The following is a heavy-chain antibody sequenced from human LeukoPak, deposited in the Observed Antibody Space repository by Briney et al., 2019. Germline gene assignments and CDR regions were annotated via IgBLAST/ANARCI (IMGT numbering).Heavy chain of an antibody. CDR3: ARDNPWEDY. CDR2: ISGTSSYK. J-gene: IGHJ4*02. Sequence: GGSLRLSCAASGFTFSDYSFNWVRQAPGKGLEWVSSISGTSSYKYYGNFVKGRFTISRDNAKNSLYLQMNNLRADDTSFYYCARDNPWEDYWGQGTLVTVSS. V-gene: IGHV3-21*01. CDR1: GFTFSDYS. D-gene: IGHD1-26*01.